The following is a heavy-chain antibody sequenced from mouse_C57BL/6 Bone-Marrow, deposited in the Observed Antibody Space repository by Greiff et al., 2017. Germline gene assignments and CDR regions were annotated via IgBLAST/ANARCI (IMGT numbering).Heavy chain of an antibody. J-gene: IGHJ3*01. V-gene: IGHV1-81*01. CDR1: GYTFTSYG. Sequence: QVQLKESGAELARPGASVKLSCKASGYTFTSYGISWVKQRTGQGLEWIGEIYPRSGNTYYNEKFKGKATLTADKSSSTAYMALRSLTSEDSAVYLDARSYYCGSSFWFAYWGQGTLVTVSA. D-gene: IGHD1-1*01. CDR3: ARSYYCGSSFWFAY. CDR2: IYPRSGNT.